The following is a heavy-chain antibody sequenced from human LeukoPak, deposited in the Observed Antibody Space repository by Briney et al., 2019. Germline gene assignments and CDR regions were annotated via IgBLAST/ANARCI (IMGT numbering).Heavy chain of an antibody. Sequence: GGSLRLSCAASGFTISSYAMHWLRQAPGKGLKWVAIISYDGSNKYYADSVKGRFTISRDNSKNTLYLQMNSLRAEDTAVYYCARGGAARPYYYYYGMDVWGQGTTVTVSS. CDR1: GFTISSYA. V-gene: IGHV3-30-3*01. CDR2: ISYDGSNK. J-gene: IGHJ6*02. D-gene: IGHD6-6*01. CDR3: ARGGAARPYYYYYGMDV.